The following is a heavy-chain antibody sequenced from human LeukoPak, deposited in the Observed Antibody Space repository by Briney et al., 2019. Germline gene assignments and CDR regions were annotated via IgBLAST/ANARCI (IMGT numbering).Heavy chain of an antibody. V-gene: IGHV3-43*02. Sequence: GGSLRLSCAASGFNIGPYAMYWVRQGPGRGLEWVSDIKADGSGTFYSDSVRGRFTTSRDNSKNSLYLQMSSLTGDDTALYYCATWAFYHNLDVWGQGTTVAVSS. D-gene: IGHD2/OR15-2a*01. J-gene: IGHJ6*02. CDR1: GFNIGPYA. CDR3: ATWAFYHNLDV. CDR2: IKADGSGT.